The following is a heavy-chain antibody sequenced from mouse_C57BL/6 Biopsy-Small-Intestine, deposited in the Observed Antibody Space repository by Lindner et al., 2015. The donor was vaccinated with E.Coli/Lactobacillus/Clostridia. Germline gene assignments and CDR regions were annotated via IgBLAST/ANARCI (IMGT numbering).Heavy chain of an antibody. V-gene: IGHV9-3*02. D-gene: IGHD1-2*01. CDR2: INTINESP. CDR1: GYVFRSYA. J-gene: IGHJ4*01. CDR3: ARELHDY. Sequence: VKVSCKASGYVFRSYAMNWVRQAPGQGLEWMGWINTINESPTYAPAFTGRFVFSLDSSVNTAYLQISSLKVEDTAMYYCARELHDYWGQGTLVTVSS.